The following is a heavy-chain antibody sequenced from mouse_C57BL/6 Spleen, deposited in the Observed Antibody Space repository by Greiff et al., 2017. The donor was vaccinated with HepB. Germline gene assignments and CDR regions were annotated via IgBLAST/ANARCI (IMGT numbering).Heavy chain of an antibody. CDR3: ARQGYDSGHWYFDV. V-gene: IGHV5-6*01. Sequence: EVKLMESGGDLVKPGGSLKLSCAASGFTFSSYGMSWVRQTPDKRLEWVATISSGGSYTYYPDSVKGRFTISRDNAKNTLYLQMSSLKSEDTAMYYCARQGYDSGHWYFDVWGTGTTVTVSS. D-gene: IGHD2-2*01. CDR1: GFTFSSYG. CDR2: ISSGGSYT. J-gene: IGHJ1*03.